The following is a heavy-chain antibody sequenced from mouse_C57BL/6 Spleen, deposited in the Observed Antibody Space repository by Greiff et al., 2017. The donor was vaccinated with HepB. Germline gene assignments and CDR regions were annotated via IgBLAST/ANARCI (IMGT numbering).Heavy chain of an antibody. CDR2: IDPSDSYT. CDR1: GYTFTSYW. Sequence: QVQLQQSGAELVKPGASVKLSCKASGYTFTSYWMQWVKQRPGQGLEWIGEIDPSDSYTNYNQKFKGKATLTVDTSSSTAYMQLSSLTSEDSAVYYCARSGTAQAPDYWGQGTTLTVSS. V-gene: IGHV1-50*01. J-gene: IGHJ2*01. CDR3: ARSGTAQAPDY. D-gene: IGHD3-2*02.